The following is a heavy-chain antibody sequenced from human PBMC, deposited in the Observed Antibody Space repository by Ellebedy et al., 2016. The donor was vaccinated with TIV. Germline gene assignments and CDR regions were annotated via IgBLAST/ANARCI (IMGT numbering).Heavy chain of an antibody. V-gene: IGHV4-4*07. CDR2: NYTSGST. CDR1: GGSIRSYY. J-gene: IGHJ4*02. CDR3: ARAAAYCSGGSCYPYYFDY. Sequence: SETLSLTCTVSGGSIRSYYWNWIRQPAGKGLEWIGRNYTSGSTNYNPSLKSRVTMSVDMSKNHLSLRLSSVTAADTAVYYCARAAAYCSGGSCYPYYFDYWGQGALVTVSS. D-gene: IGHD2-15*01.